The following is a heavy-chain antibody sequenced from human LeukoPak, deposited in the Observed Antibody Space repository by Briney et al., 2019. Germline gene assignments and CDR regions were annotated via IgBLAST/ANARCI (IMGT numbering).Heavy chain of an antibody. Sequence: GASVKVSCKASGFTFTSPAMQWVRQARGQRLEWIGWIVVGSGNTNYAQKFQERVTITRDMSTSTAYMELSSLRSEDTAVYYCAAGNPDYYYYYGMDVWGQGTTVTVSS. V-gene: IGHV1-58*02. J-gene: IGHJ6*02. D-gene: IGHD1-14*01. CDR2: IVVGSGNT. CDR3: AAGNPDYYYYYGMDV. CDR1: GFTFTSPA.